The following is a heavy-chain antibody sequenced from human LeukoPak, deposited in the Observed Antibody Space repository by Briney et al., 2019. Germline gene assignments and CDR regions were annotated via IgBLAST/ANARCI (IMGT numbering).Heavy chain of an antibody. CDR1: GEPLNGYY. Sequence: PSETLSLTRAVHGEPLNGYYWSWVRQPPGKGLEWIGEINESGSTSYNPSLKSGVTISVDTSRNQFSLRVSPVTAADTAVYYCARHGGRYRDWILGRYYYYMDVWGKGTTVTISS. V-gene: IGHV4-34*01. CDR2: INESGST. D-gene: IGHD3-9*01. J-gene: IGHJ6*03. CDR3: ARHGGRYRDWILGRYYYYMDV.